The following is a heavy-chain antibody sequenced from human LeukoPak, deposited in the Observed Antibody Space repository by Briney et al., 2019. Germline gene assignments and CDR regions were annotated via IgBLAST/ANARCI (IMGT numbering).Heavy chain of an antibody. CDR2: ISSSSTI. CDR1: GFTFSSYS. V-gene: IGHV3-48*01. CDR3: ARGPRAAAGTAGVYI. D-gene: IGHD6-13*01. Sequence: GGSLRLSCAASGFTFSSYSMNWVRQAPGKGLEWVSYISSSSTIYYADSVKGRFTISRDNAKNSLYLQMNGLRAEDTAVYYCARGPRAAAGTAGVYIWGQGTMVTVSS. J-gene: IGHJ3*02.